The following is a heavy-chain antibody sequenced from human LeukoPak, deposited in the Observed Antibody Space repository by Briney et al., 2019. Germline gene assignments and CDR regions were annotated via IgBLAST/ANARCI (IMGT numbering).Heavy chain of an antibody. CDR3: ASVGIFGVVTHDAFDI. Sequence: KPSETLSLTCTVSGGSISSSSYYWGWIRQPPGKGLEWIGSIYYSGSTYYKPSLKSRVTISVDTSKNQFSLKLSSVTAADTAVYYCASVGIFGVVTHDAFDIWGQGTMVTVSS. V-gene: IGHV4-39*01. CDR2: IYYSGST. J-gene: IGHJ3*02. D-gene: IGHD3-3*02. CDR1: GGSISSSSYY.